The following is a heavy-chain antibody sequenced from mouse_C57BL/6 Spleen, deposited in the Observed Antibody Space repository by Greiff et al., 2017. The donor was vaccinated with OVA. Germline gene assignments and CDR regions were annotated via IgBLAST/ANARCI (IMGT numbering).Heavy chain of an antibody. CDR3: ARDYDYDGTWFAY. J-gene: IGHJ3*01. CDR2: IWSGGST. V-gene: IGHV2-2*01. D-gene: IGHD2-4*01. Sequence: QVQLKESGPGLVQPSQSLSITCTVSGFSLTSYGVHWVRQSPGKGLEWLGVIWSGGSTDYNAAFISRLSISKDNSKSQVFFKMKSLQADDTAIYYCARDYDYDGTWFAYWGQGTLVTVSA. CDR1: GFSLTSYG.